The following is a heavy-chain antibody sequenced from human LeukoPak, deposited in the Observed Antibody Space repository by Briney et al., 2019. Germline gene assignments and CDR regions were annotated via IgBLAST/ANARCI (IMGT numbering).Heavy chain of an antibody. J-gene: IGHJ6*03. CDR2: ISYDGSNK. Sequence: GGSLRLSCAASGFTFSSYAMHWVRQAPGKGLEWVAVISYDGSNKYYADSVKGRFTISRDNSKNTLYLQMNSLRAEDTAVYYCARHRDVLRYFDWLPKPSYYYYYMDVWGKGTTVTVSS. CDR3: ARHRDVLRYFDWLPKPSYYYYYMDV. CDR1: GFTFSSYA. D-gene: IGHD3-9*01. V-gene: IGHV3-30*04.